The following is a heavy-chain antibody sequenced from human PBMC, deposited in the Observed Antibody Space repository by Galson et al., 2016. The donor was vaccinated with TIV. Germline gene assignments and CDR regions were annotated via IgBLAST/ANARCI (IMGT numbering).Heavy chain of an antibody. CDR3: AMGLIAAACAVDS. Sequence: SVKVSCKASGGSFRTYAITWARQAPGHGLEWMGGIIPILGIVNYAQKFQGRVTITADISASPVYMELSRPRSDDPAVYYCAMGLIAAACAVDSWGQGPLVTVSS. V-gene: IGHV1-69*10. D-gene: IGHD6-13*01. CDR1: GGSFRTYA. CDR2: IIPILGIV. J-gene: IGHJ4*02.